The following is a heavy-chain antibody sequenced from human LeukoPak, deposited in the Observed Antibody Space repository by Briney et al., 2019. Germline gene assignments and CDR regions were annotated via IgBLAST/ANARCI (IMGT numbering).Heavy chain of an antibody. CDR2: INNDGSIT. CDR1: GFTFSSYW. D-gene: IGHD4-23*01. Sequence: GFPRLSCADSGFTFSSYWMHWVRQAPGKGLVWVSRINNDGSITSYADSVKGRFTISRDNAKNTLYLQMNSLRGEDTAVYYCARGKYYAMDVWGQGTTVTVSS. J-gene: IGHJ6*02. V-gene: IGHV3-74*01. CDR3: ARGKYYAMDV.